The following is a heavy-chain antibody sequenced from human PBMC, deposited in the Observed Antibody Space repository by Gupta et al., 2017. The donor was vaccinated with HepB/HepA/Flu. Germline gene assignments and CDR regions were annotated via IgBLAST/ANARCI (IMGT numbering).Heavy chain of an antibody. CDR3: ATVGLSEAFDI. J-gene: IGHJ3*02. Sequence: QVQLVQSGAEVKKPGASVKVSCRISADTLTELSLHWVRQPPGKGLQWMGGFDPEDGETVYEQNFQGRVTMTEDPSVDTVYMELGSLSSEDTAVYYCATVGLSEAFDIWGQGTKVTVS. CDR2: FDPEDGET. V-gene: IGHV1-24*01. D-gene: IGHD3-16*02. CDR1: ADTLTELS.